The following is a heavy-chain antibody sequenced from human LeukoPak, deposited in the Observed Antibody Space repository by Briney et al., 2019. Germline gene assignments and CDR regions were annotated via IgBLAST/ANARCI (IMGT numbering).Heavy chain of an antibody. D-gene: IGHD3-22*01. CDR3: AKDLDSSGYYEDKWFDP. J-gene: IGHJ5*02. V-gene: IGHV3-23*01. CDR1: GFTFYRYA. Sequence: PGGSLRLSCEASGFTFYRYAMSWVRQAPGKGLEWVSLISASGGATHYADSVKGRFTISRDNSKNTLLLQMNSLRVEDTAVYYCAKDLDSSGYYEDKWFDPWGQGTQVTVSS. CDR2: ISASGGAT.